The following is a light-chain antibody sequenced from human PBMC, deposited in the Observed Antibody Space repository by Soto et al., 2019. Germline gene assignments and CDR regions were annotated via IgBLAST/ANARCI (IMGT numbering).Light chain of an antibody. J-gene: IGKJ4*01. Sequence: EILLTQSPGTLSLSPGDRATLSCRASQSLGSTFLAWYQQKSGQSPRLLIYGASDRATDIPDRFSGSGSGAVFTLTISILEPEDFAVYFCHQYGTLPLSFGGGTKVEIK. CDR2: GAS. V-gene: IGKV3-20*01. CDR1: QSLGSTF. CDR3: HQYGTLPLS.